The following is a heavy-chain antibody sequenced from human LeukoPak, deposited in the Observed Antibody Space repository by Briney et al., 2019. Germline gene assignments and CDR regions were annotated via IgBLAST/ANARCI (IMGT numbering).Heavy chain of an antibody. CDR1: GYTFTGYY. CDR3: ARGRTYYYDSSGYYPSFRY. Sequence: ASVKVSCEASGYTFTGYYMHWVRQAPGQGLEWMGWINPNSGGTNYAQKFQGRVTMTRDTSISTAYMELSRLRSDDTAVYYCARGRTYYYDSSGYYPSFRYWGQGTLVTVSS. V-gene: IGHV1-2*02. J-gene: IGHJ4*02. CDR2: INPNSGGT. D-gene: IGHD3-22*01.